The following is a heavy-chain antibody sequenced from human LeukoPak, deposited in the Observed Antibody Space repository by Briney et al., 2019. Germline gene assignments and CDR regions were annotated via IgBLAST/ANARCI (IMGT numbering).Heavy chain of an antibody. CDR1: GFTFSSYG. Sequence: GRSLRLSCAASGFTFSSYGMHWVRQAPGKGLEWVAVIWYDGSNKYYADSVKGRFTISRDNSKNTLYLQMNSLRAEDTAVYYCARDRGSAAAGTNRVVLLDYWGQGTLVTVSS. CDR2: IWYDGSNK. J-gene: IGHJ4*02. CDR3: ARDRGSAAAGTNRVVLLDY. V-gene: IGHV3-33*01. D-gene: IGHD6-13*01.